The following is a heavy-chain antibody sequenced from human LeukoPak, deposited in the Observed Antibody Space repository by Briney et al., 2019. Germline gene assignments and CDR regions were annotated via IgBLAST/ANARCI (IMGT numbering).Heavy chain of an antibody. D-gene: IGHD3-3*01. J-gene: IGHJ4*02. Sequence: GASVKVSCKASGYTFTSYYMHWVRQAPGQGLEWMGIINPSGGSTSYAQKFQGRVTMTRDTSTSTVYMELSSLRSEDTAVYYCARDTDSRDFWSGPFDYWGQGTLVTVSS. CDR2: INPSGGST. CDR3: ARDTDSRDFWSGPFDY. CDR1: GYTFTSYY. V-gene: IGHV1-46*01.